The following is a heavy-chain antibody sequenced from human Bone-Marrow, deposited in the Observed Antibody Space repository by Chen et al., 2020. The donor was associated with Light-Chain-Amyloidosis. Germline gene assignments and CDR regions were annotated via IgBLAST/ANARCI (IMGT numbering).Heavy chain of an antibody. J-gene: IGHJ4*02. V-gene: IGHV1-18*01. CDR3: PRDLAGITIFGVVTAPDY. D-gene: IGHD3-3*01. Sequence: QVQLAQSGAEVTKPGASVKVSCKASGYTSTSYGISWVRQAPGQGLEWMGCISAYNGNTHYAQKHQVSVTMTADTSTSTSYMELRGLSSGNTALYYCPRDLAGITIFGVVTAPDYWGQGTLVTCLL. CDR1: GYTSTSYG. CDR2: ISAYNGNT.